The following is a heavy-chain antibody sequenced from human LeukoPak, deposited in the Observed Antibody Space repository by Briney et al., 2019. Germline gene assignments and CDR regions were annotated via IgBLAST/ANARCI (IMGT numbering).Heavy chain of an antibody. V-gene: IGHV1-8*03. CDR1: GYTCTIYD. CDR2: MNPNSGNT. D-gene: IGHD3-22*01. Sequence: ASVKVSCKASGYTCTIYDINWVRQATGQGHEWMGWMNPNSGNTGYAQKFQGRVTITRNTSISTAYMELSSLRSEDTAVYYCARGPTGSSGEFDPWGQGTLVTVSS. CDR3: ARGPTGSSGEFDP. J-gene: IGHJ5*02.